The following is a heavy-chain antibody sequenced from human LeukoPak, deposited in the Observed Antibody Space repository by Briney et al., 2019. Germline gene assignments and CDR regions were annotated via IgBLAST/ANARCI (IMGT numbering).Heavy chain of an antibody. D-gene: IGHD6-19*01. CDR2: IIPIFGTA. J-gene: IGHJ4*02. Sequence: ASVKVSCKASGGTFSSYAISWVRQAPGQGLEWMGGIIPIFGTANYAQKFQGRVTITTDESTSTAYMELSSLRSEGTAVYYCAINSEIAVAGTWGFDYWGQGTLVTVSS. V-gene: IGHV1-69*05. CDR3: AINSEIAVAGTWGFDY. CDR1: GGTFSSYA.